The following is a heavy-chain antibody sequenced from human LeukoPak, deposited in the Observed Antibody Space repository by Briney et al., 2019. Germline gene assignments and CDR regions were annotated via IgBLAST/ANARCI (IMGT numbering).Heavy chain of an antibody. CDR1: GYSISSGYY. CDR2: IYHSGST. CDR3: ARVRWELSRGYYYMDV. V-gene: IGHV4-38-2*02. D-gene: IGHD1-26*01. Sequence: PSETLSLTCTVSGYSISSGYYWGWIRPPPGKGLEWIGSIYHSGSTYYNPSLKSRVTISVDTSKNQFSLKLSSVTAADTAVYYCARVRWELSRGYYYMDVWGKGTTVTVSS. J-gene: IGHJ6*03.